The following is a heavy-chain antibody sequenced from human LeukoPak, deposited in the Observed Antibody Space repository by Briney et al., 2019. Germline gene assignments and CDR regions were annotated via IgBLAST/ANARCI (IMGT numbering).Heavy chain of an antibody. CDR1: GYTFTSYY. CDR2: INPSGGST. J-gene: IGHJ1*01. Sequence: GASVKVSCTASGYTFTSYYMHWVRQAPGQGLEWMGIINPSGGSTSYAQKFQGRVTITTDESTSTAYMELSRLRSEDAAVYYCARSGLGGDSFAEYFQHWGQGTLVTVSS. CDR3: ARSGLGGDSFAEYFQH. V-gene: IGHV1-46*01. D-gene: IGHD2-21*02.